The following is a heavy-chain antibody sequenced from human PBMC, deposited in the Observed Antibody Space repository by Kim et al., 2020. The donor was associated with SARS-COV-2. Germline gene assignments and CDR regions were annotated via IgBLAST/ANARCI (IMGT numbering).Heavy chain of an antibody. J-gene: IGHJ6*02. V-gene: IGHV4-39*01. CDR3: ARQLRFLNYYGMDV. D-gene: IGHD3-3*01. Sequence: SLKSRVTRSVDTSKNQFSLKLSSVTAADTAVYYCARQLRFLNYYGMDVWGQGTTVTVSS.